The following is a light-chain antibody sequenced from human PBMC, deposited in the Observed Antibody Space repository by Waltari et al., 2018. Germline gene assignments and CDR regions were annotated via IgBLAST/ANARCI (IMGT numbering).Light chain of an antibody. CDR1: SSAMGGYNC. V-gene: IGLV2-14*01. Sequence: QSALTQPPSVSKSLGQSVPISCTGTSSAMGGYNCVLWYQQDSGTAPRLLIYEVSKRPSGVSDRFSGSKSGNTASLTISGLQAEDEADYYCASYRSGSILLFGGGTRLTVL. CDR3: ASYRSGSILL. J-gene: IGLJ2*01. CDR2: EVS.